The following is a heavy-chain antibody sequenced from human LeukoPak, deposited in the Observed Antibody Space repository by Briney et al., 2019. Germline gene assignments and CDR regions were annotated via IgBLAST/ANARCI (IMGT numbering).Heavy chain of an antibody. V-gene: IGHV1-3*03. D-gene: IGHD1-26*01. CDR1: GYTFSTYD. CDR2: INAGTGDT. Sequence: ASVKVSCKASGYTFSTYDVHWVRQAPGQRLEWMGWINAGTGDTKYLEDFQGRVTITRDTSARTAYMELSSLSSDDMAVYYCARGSGLYQSPAGRGVFDYWGQGTLVTVSS. J-gene: IGHJ4*02. CDR3: ARGSGLYQSPAGRGVFDY.